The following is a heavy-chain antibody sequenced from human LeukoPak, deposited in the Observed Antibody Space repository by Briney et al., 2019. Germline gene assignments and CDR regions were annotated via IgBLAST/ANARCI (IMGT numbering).Heavy chain of an antibody. CDR2: IIPIFGTA. J-gene: IGHJ4*02. CDR1: GGTSSSYA. V-gene: IGHV1-69*05. CDR3: ASPKPTYYYDSSGYPFDY. D-gene: IGHD3-22*01. Sequence: SVKVSCKASGGTSSSYAISWVRQAPGQGLEWMGGIIPIFGTANYAQKFQGRVTITTDESTSTAYMELSSLRSEDTAVYYCASPKPTYYYDSSGYPFDYWGQGTLVTVSS.